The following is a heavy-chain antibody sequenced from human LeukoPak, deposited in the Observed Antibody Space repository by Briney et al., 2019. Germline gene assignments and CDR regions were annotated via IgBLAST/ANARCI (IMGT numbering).Heavy chain of an antibody. Sequence: PSETLSLTCTVSGGSISSYYWSWIRQPPGKGLEWIGYIYYSGSTNYNPSLKSRVTISVDTSKNQFSLKLSSVTAADTAVYYCARHLDYDSSGYYHSPIDYWGQGTLVTVSS. CDR1: GGSISSYY. CDR3: ARHLDYDSSGYYHSPIDY. D-gene: IGHD3-22*01. J-gene: IGHJ4*02. V-gene: IGHV4-59*08. CDR2: IYYSGST.